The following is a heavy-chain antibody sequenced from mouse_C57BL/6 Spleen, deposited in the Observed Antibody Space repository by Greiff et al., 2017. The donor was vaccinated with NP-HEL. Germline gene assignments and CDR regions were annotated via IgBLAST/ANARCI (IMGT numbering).Heavy chain of an antibody. V-gene: IGHV1-74*01. J-gene: IGHJ3*01. CDR2: IHPSDSDT. Sequence: VQLKQPGAELVKPGASVKVSCKASGYTFTSYWMHWVKQRPGQGLEWIGRIHPSDSDTNYNQKFKGKATLTVDKSSSTAYMQLSSLTSEDSAVYYCVIGSSGYSWFAYWGQGTLVTVSA. D-gene: IGHD3-2*02. CDR1: GYTFTSYW. CDR3: VIGSSGYSWFAY.